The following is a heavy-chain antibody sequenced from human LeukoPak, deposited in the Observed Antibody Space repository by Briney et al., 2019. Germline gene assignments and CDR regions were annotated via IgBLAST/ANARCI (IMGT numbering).Heavy chain of an antibody. J-gene: IGHJ4*02. CDR2: IYYSGNT. D-gene: IGHD3/OR15-3a*01. Sequence: GSLRLSCAASGFTFSSYWMSWVRQPPGKGLEWIGSIYYSGNTYYNASLKSQVSISIDTSKNQFSLRLTSVTAADTAVYYCVRQTGSGLFILPGGQGTLVTVSS. CDR1: GFTFSSYW. CDR3: VRQTGSGLFILP. V-gene: IGHV4-39*01.